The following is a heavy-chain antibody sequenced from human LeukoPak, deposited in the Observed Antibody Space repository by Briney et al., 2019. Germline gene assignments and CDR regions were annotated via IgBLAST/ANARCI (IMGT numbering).Heavy chain of an antibody. J-gene: IGHJ4*02. D-gene: IGHD6-19*01. Sequence: SETLSLTCTVSGGSISSGGYYWSWIRQPPGTGLEWIGEINHSGSTNYNPSLKSRVTISVDTSKNQFSLKLSSVTAADTAVYYCARLRGEQWLPIDYWGQGTLVTVSS. CDR1: GGSISSGGYY. V-gene: IGHV4-61*08. CDR2: INHSGST. CDR3: ARLRGEQWLPIDY.